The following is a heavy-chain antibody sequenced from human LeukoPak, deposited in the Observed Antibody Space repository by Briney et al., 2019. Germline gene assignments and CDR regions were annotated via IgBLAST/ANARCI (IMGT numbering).Heavy chain of an antibody. D-gene: IGHD3-22*01. Sequence: ASVKVSCKASGYTFTSYYMHWVRQAPGQGLEWMGIINPSGGSTSYAQKFQGRVTMTKDTSTSTVYMKLSSLRSEDTAVYYCARDPVYYYDSSGYDYWGQGTLVTVSS. V-gene: IGHV1-46*01. CDR1: GYTFTSYY. CDR2: INPSGGST. CDR3: ARDPVYYYDSSGYDY. J-gene: IGHJ4*02.